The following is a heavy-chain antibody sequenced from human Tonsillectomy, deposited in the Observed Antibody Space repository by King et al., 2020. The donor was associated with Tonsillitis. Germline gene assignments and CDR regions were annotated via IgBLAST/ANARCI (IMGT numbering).Heavy chain of an antibody. CDR2: ISRDSVYI. CDR1: GFTFNTYD. D-gene: IGHD3-10*01. V-gene: IGHV3-21*01. CDR3: ARVPGMIRGVNFDY. J-gene: IGHJ4*02. Sequence: QLVQSGGGLVKPGGSLRLSCAASGFTFNTYDMNWVRQAPGKGLEWVSSISRDSVYIYYEASVKGRFTISRDNAKNSLYLQMNSLRAEDTAVYYCARVPGMIRGVNFDYWGQGTLVTVSS.